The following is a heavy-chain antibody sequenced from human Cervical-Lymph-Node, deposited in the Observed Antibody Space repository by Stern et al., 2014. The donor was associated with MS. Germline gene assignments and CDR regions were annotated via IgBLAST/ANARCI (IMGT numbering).Heavy chain of an antibody. V-gene: IGHV4-39*01. CDR2: IYYSGST. Sequence: QLQLQESGPGLVKPSETLSLTCTVSGGSISSSSYYWGWIRQPPGKGLEWIGSIYYSGSTYYNPSLKSRVTISVNTSKNQFPQKLSSGTAADTAVYYCARSPGYSSSWCLDYWGQETLVTVSS. CDR1: GGSISSSSYY. CDR3: ARSPGYSSSWCLDY. J-gene: IGHJ4*02. D-gene: IGHD6-13*01.